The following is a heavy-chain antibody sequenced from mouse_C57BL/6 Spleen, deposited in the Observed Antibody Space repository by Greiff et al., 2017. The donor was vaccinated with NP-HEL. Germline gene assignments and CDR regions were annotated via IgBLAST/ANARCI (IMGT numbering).Heavy chain of an antibody. CDR2: IWSGGST. Sequence: VQLQQSGPGLVQPSQSLSITCTVSGFSLTSYGVHWVRQSPGKGLEWLGVIWSGGSTDYNAAFISRLSISKDNSKSQVFFKMNSLQADDTAIYYCAREVYYDYEDYAMDYWGQGTSVTASS. V-gene: IGHV2-2*01. J-gene: IGHJ4*01. CDR3: AREVYYDYEDYAMDY. D-gene: IGHD2-4*01. CDR1: GFSLTSYG.